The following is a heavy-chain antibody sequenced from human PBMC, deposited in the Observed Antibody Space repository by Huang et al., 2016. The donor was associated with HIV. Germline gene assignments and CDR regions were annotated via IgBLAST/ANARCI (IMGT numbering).Heavy chain of an antibody. J-gene: IGHJ4*02. CDR1: GYSFSSYW. D-gene: IGHD6-6*01. CDR3: ARRFSSSSGYFDY. CDR2: ICPDDSDT. Sequence: VQLVQSGAEVKKPGESLKISCKGSGYSFSSYWIAWVRQMPGKGLEWMGIICPDDSDTTYSPSVEGQVTISADKSIGTAYLQWSSLKASDTAMYYCARRFSSSSGYFDYWGQGSLVTVSS. V-gene: IGHV5-51*01.